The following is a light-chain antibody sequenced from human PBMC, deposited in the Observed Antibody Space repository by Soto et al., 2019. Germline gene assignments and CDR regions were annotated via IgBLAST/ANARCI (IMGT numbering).Light chain of an antibody. V-gene: IGKV1-39*01. CDR3: QQTYNPPYT. Sequence: DIQMTQSPSSLSASVGDRVTITCRASQIIGDYLNWYQQKPGKAPKLLIYAASSLQSGVPSRFSGTGYGTDFTLTINSLQPEDFAIYYCQQTYNPPYTFGQGTNLEI. J-gene: IGKJ2*01. CDR1: QIIGDY. CDR2: AAS.